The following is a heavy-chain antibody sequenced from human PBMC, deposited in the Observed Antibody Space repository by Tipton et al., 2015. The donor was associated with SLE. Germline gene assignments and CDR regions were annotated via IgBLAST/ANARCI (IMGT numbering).Heavy chain of an antibody. CDR1: GFTFRSYG. CDR2: ISASSTNI. V-gene: IGHV3-48*01. D-gene: IGHD3-10*01. CDR3: ARDHRYGSGSHPMDY. Sequence: SLRLSCAASGFTFRSYGMNWVRQAPGKGLEWVSYISASSTNIDYADSVKGRFTVSRDNGKKSLFLQMNSLRAEDTAVYYCARDHRYGSGSHPMDYWGQGTLVSVSS. J-gene: IGHJ4*02.